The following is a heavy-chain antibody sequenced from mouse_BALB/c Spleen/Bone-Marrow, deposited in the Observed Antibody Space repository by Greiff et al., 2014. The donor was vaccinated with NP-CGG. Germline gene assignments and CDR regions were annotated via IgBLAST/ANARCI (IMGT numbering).Heavy chain of an antibody. V-gene: IGHV5-9-2*01. J-gene: IGHJ3*01. CDR1: GFSFSNYG. CDR2: ISGDGGYT. CDR3: ARHAYYDQTEVSFVC. Sequence: EVHLVESGGGLVKSGGSLKLSCAASGFSFSNYGMSWLRQTPEKRLEWVATISGDGGYTFYSDSVKGRFTISRDNAKNNLYLQLSGRRSEDTALYYCARHAYYDQTEVSFVCWGQGTLVTVSA. D-gene: IGHD2-4*01.